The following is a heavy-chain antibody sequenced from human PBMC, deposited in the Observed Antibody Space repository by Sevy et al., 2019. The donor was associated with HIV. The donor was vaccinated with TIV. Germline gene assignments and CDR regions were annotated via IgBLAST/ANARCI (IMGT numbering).Heavy chain of an antibody. V-gene: IGHV4-59*01. J-gene: IGHJ4*02. D-gene: IGHD5-12*01. CDR1: GGSISSYY. CDR3: ARVGGYAFPFDY. CDR2: IYYGGST. Sequence: SETLSLTCTVSGGSISSYYWSWIRQPPGKGLEWIGYIYYGGSTNYNPSLKSRVTISVDTSKNQFSLKLSSVTAADTAVYYCARVGGYAFPFDYWGQGTLVTVSS.